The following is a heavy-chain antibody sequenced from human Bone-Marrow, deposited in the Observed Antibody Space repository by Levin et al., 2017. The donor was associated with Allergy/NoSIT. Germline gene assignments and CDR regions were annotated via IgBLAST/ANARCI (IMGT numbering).Heavy chain of an antibody. CDR2: LSASGGST. CDR3: AKEDYFFYGMDV. CDR1: GFIFSNYA. J-gene: IGHJ6*01. V-gene: IGHV3-23*01. Sequence: QPGGSLRLSCAASGFIFSNYAMSWVRQAPGKGLEWVSGLSASGGSTYYADSVKGRVTISRDNSKNTLYLQLSSLRAEDTATYYCAKEDYFFYGMDVWGQGTTVSVSS.